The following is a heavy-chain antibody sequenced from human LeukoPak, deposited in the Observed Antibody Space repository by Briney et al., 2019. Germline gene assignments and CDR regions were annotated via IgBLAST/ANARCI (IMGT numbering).Heavy chain of an antibody. CDR3: ARVRLPYDFWSGYPRHYYYYMDV. Sequence: GGSLRLSCAASGFTFSSYGMHWVRQAPGKGLEWVAVISYDGSNKYYADSVKGRFTISRDNSKNTLYLQMNSLRAEDTAVYYCARVRLPYDFWSGYPRHYYYYMDVWGKGTTVTVSS. V-gene: IGHV3-30*19. CDR1: GFTFSSYG. J-gene: IGHJ6*03. D-gene: IGHD3-3*01. CDR2: ISYDGSNK.